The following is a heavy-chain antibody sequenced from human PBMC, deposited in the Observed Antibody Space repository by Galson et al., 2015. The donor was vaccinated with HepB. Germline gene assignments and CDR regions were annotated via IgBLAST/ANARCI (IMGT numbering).Heavy chain of an antibody. Sequence: SLRLSCAASGFTFSNYAMHWVRQAPGKGLEWVAIISYDGSNEYHADSVKGRFTISRDNSKNTLYLQMHNVRPEDTAVYYCARDITSYYDSSGYYSDYGMDVWGQGTLVTVSS. J-gene: IGHJ6*02. CDR3: ARDITSYYDSSGYYSDYGMDV. CDR2: ISYDGSNE. D-gene: IGHD3-22*01. CDR1: GFTFSNYA. V-gene: IGHV3-30*04.